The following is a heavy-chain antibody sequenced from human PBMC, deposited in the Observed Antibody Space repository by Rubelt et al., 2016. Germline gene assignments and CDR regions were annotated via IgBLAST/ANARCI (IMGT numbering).Heavy chain of an antibody. CDR3: ASGEDSSGYADY. J-gene: IGHJ4*02. CDR1: GGSFSGYY. CDR2: INHSGST. Sequence: QVQLQQWGAGLLKPSETLSLTCAVYGGSFSGYYWSWIRQPPGKGLEWIGEINHSGSTNYNPSLKSRGTISVDTSKNQFSLKLSSVTAADTAVYYCASGEDSSGYADYWGQGTLVTVSS. D-gene: IGHD3-22*01. V-gene: IGHV4-34*01.